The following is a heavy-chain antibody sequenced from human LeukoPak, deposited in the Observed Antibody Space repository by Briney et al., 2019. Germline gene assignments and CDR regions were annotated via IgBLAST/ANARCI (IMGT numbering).Heavy chain of an antibody. CDR3: ANSNYYDSSGYSLDY. CDR2: ISYDGSNK. J-gene: IGHJ4*02. D-gene: IGHD3-22*01. Sequence: GRSLRLSCAASGFTFSNYGLHWVRQAPGKGLEWVAVISYDGSNKYYADSVKGRFTISRDNSKNTLYLQMNSLRAEDTAVYYCANSNYYDSSGYSLDYWGQGTLVTVSS. CDR1: GFTFSNYG. V-gene: IGHV3-30*18.